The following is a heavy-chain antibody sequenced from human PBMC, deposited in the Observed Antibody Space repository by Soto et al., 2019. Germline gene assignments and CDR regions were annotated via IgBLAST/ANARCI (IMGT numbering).Heavy chain of an antibody. D-gene: IGHD3-10*01. CDR1: GFTFNIYG. CDR3: AEDQALRQGSCEF. Sequence: GGSLRLSCAASGFTFNIYGMHWVRQAPDKGLEWVALISYDGSNQYYADSVKGRFTISRDNSKNTLFLQMNSLRADDTAVYYCAEDQALRQGSCEFWGQGNMVSVSP. CDR2: ISYDGSNQ. J-gene: IGHJ4*02. V-gene: IGHV3-30*18.